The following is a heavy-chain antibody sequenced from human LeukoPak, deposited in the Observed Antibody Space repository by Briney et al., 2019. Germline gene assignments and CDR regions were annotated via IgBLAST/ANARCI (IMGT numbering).Heavy chain of an antibody. V-gene: IGHV3-7*01. J-gene: IGHJ4*02. CDR3: ARLIGKGAYY. D-gene: IGHD3-16*01. CDR1: GFTFTNFW. Sequence: GGSLRLSCAASGFTFTNFWMSWVRQAPGKGLEWVANIKQDGSEKYYVGSVKGRFTISRDNTKNSLYLQMNSLRAEDTAVYYCARLIGKGAYYWGQGTLVTVSS. CDR2: IKQDGSEK.